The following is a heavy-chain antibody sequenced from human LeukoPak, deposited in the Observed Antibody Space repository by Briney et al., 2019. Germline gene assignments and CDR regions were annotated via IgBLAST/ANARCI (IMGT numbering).Heavy chain of an antibody. CDR1: GLTFNSYA. D-gene: IGHD6-13*01. V-gene: IGHV3-30-3*01. CDR2: VSYGGSNK. CDR3: ARELEAYSSNWYLGY. J-gene: IGHJ4*02. Sequence: QTGGSLRLSCAASGLTFNSYAMHWVRQAPGKGLEWLAVVSYGGSNKYYTDSVKGRFTISSDNSKNTLYLLMDSLRAEDTAVYYCARELEAYSSNWYLGYWGQGTLVTVSS.